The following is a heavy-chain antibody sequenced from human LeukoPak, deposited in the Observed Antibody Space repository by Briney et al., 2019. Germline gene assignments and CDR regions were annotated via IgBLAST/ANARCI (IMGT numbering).Heavy chain of an antibody. CDR1: GGSISSYY. V-gene: IGHV4-59*01. D-gene: IGHD3-22*01. J-gene: IGHJ5*02. CDR2: IYYSGST. CDR3: ARVWYYYDSSGYYYAQTSTGWFDP. Sequence: SETLSLTCTVSGGSISSYYWSWIRQPPGKGLEWIGYIYYSGSTNYNPSLKSRVTISVDTSKNQFSLKLSSVTAADTAVYYCARVWYYYDSSGYYYAQTSTGWFDPWGQGTLVTVSS.